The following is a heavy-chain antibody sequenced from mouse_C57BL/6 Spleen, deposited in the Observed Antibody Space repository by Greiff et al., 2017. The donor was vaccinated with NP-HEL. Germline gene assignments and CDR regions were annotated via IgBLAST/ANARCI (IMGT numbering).Heavy chain of an antibody. J-gene: IGHJ2*01. D-gene: IGHD1-1*01. CDR2: INPSNGGT. Sequence: QVQLKQPGTELVKPGASVKLSCKASGYTFTSYWMHWVKQRPGQGLEWIGNINPSNGGTNYNEKFKSKATLTVDKSSSTAYMQLSSLTSEDSAVYYCAREFYYGSERDYWGQGTTLTVSS. CDR1: GYTFTSYW. CDR3: AREFYYGSERDY. V-gene: IGHV1-53*01.